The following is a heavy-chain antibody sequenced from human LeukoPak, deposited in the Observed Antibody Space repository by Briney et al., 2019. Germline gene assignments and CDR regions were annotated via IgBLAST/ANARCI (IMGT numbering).Heavy chain of an antibody. CDR2: MNPNSGNT. D-gene: IGHD6-13*01. CDR1: GYTFSNYD. V-gene: IGHV1-8*01. Sequence: ASVKVSCKASGYTFSNYDINWVRQATGQGLEWMGWMNPNSGNTGYAQKFQGRVTMTRNTSISTAYMELSSLRPEDTAVYYCARVDITPTGIKINFDYWGQGTLVTVSS. J-gene: IGHJ4*02. CDR3: ARVDITPTGIKINFDY.